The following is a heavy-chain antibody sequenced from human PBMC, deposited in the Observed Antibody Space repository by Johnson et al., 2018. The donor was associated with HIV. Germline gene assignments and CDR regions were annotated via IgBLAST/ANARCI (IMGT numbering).Heavy chain of an antibody. CDR2: IYSGGST. CDR1: GLSVSINY. Sequence: VRLVESGGGLIQPGGSLRLSCAVSGLSVSINYITWVRQAPGKVLEWVSVIYSGGSTYYADSVKGRFTISRDNSKNTLYLQMNSLRAEDTAVYYCAREQATLFFRASGAAFNIWGQGTTVTVSS. CDR3: AREQATLFFRASGAAFNI. J-gene: IGHJ3*02. D-gene: IGHD3-3*01. V-gene: IGHV3-53*01.